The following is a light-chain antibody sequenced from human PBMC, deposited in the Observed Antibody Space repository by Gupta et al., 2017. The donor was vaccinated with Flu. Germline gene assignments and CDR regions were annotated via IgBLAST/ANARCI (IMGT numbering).Light chain of an antibody. CDR3: QQYKNWPPLT. CDR1: QSVSSN. CDR2: GAS. V-gene: IGKV3-15*01. Sequence: EIVMTQSPATLSVSPGERATLSCRASQSVSSNLAWYQQKPGQAPRLLIYGASTRGTGIPARFSGSGSGTEFTLTISSRQSEDFAVYYCQQYKNWPPLTFGQGTRLEIK. J-gene: IGKJ5*01.